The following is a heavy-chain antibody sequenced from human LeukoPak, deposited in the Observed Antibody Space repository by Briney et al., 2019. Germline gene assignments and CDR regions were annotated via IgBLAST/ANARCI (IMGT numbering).Heavy chain of an antibody. Sequence: GGSLRLSCAASGFTLSNYWMHWVRQAPGKGLVWVSRIQSDGSTTTYADSVRGRLTISRDNAKNTLYLQMNSLRAEDTAVYYCAREAAVPNTVFDYWGQGSLVTVSS. CDR3: AREAAVPNTVFDY. CDR2: IQSDGSTT. J-gene: IGHJ4*02. D-gene: IGHD4-17*01. V-gene: IGHV3-74*01. CDR1: GFTLSNYW.